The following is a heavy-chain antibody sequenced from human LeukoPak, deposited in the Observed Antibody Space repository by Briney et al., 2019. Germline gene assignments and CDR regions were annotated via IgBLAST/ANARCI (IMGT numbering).Heavy chain of an antibody. CDR3: ARDPPSVPFDS. J-gene: IGHJ4*02. CDR1: GFTFSSYW. CDR2: IKQDGSEK. Sequence: GGSLRLPCAVSGFTFSSYWMSWVRQAPGKGLEWVANIKQDGSEKYYVDSVKGRFTISRDNAKSSLYLQMNSLRVEDTAVYYCARDPPSVPFDSWGQGTLVTVSS. V-gene: IGHV3-7*01.